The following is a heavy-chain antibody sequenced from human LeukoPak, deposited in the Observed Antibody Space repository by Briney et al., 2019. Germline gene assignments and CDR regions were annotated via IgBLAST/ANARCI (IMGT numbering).Heavy chain of an antibody. V-gene: IGHV4-61*02. Sequence: SETLSLTCTVSGGSISSGSYYWSWIRQPAGKGLEWIGRIYTSGSTNYNPSLKSRVTITVDTSKNQFSLKLSSVTTADTAVYYCARDGNYDFWSGPLYYYYMDVWGKGTTVTVSS. CDR1: GGSISSGSYY. CDR3: ARDGNYDFWSGPLYYYYMDV. D-gene: IGHD3-3*01. J-gene: IGHJ6*03. CDR2: IYTSGST.